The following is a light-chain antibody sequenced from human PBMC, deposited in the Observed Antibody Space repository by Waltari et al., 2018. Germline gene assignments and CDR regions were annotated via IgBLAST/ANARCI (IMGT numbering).Light chain of an antibody. J-gene: IGLJ2*01. Sequence: YVVTQPTSVSVAPGQTARITCGGNDIRSQSVHWYQQKPGQAPLLIVYDDTDRPSGIPERFSGSNSGNAATLTISSVEAGDEADYYCQVWDINNDQVVFGGG. V-gene: IGLV3-21*02. CDR1: DIRSQS. CDR3: QVWDINNDQVV. CDR2: DDT.